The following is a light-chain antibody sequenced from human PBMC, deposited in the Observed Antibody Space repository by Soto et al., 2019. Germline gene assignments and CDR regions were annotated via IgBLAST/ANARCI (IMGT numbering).Light chain of an antibody. CDR2: AAS. Sequence: IQITQSPSTLSASVGDRFTITCRASQSISSYLNWYHQKPGKVPQRLIYAASSLQTGVPSRFSGSGSGTDFTLTINSLQPEHFATYYCLQHDSFPPTFGQGTRLEIK. J-gene: IGKJ5*01. CDR1: QSISSY. CDR3: LQHDSFPPT. V-gene: IGKV1-17*01.